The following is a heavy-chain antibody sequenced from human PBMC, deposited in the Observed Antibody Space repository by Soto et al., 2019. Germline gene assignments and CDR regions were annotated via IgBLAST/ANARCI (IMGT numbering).Heavy chain of an antibody. D-gene: IGHD6-6*01. CDR1: GGTFSSYT. V-gene: IGHV1-69*02. J-gene: IGHJ4*02. CDR3: ASLVLGSSSDY. CDR2: IIPILGIA. Sequence: QVQLVHSGAEVKKPGSSVKVSCKASGGTFSSYTISWVRQAPGQGLEWMGRIIPILGIANYAQKFQGRVTITADKSTSTAYMELSSLRSEDTAVYYCASLVLGSSSDYWGQGTLVTVSS.